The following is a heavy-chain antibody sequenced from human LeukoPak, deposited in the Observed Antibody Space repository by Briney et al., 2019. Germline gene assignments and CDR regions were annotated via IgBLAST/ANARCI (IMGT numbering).Heavy chain of an antibody. Sequence: SETLSLTCTVSGGSISSYYWSWIRQPPGKGLELIGYIYYSGSANYNPSLKSRVTISVDTSKNQFSLKLSSVTAADTAVYYCARNQHYGVNYYGMDVWGQGTTVTVSS. CDR3: ARNQHYGVNYYGMDV. D-gene: IGHD4-17*01. CDR1: GGSISSYY. V-gene: IGHV4-59*01. CDR2: IYYSGSA. J-gene: IGHJ6*02.